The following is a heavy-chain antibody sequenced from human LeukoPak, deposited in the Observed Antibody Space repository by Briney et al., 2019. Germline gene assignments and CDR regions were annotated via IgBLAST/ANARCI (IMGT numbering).Heavy chain of an antibody. CDR3: ARDHYDILTGYYNYYYYGMDV. CDR2: ISSSSSYT. D-gene: IGHD3-9*01. J-gene: IGHJ6*04. CDR1: GFTFSSYS. V-gene: IGHV3-21*01. Sequence: PGGSLRLSCAASGFTFSSYSMNWVRQAPGKGLECVSSISSSSSYTYYADSVKGRFTISRDNAKNSLYLQMNSLRAEDTAVYYCARDHYDILTGYYNYYYYGMDVWGKGTTVTVAS.